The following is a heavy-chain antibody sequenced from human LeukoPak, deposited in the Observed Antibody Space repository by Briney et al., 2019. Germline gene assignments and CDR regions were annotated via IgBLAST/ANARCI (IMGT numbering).Heavy chain of an antibody. CDR1: GYTFTGYY. J-gene: IGHJ3*02. V-gene: IGHV1-2*06. CDR3: ARTYDSSEVGAFDI. Sequence: ASVKVSCKXSGYTFTGYYMHWVRQAPGQGLEWMGRINPNSGGTNYAQKFQGRVTMTRDTSISTAYMELSRLRSDDTAVYYCARTYDSSEVGAFDIWGQGTMVTVSS. D-gene: IGHD3-22*01. CDR2: INPNSGGT.